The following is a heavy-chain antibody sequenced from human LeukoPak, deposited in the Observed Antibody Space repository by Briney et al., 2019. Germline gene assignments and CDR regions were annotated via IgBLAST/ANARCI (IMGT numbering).Heavy chain of an antibody. J-gene: IGHJ4*02. V-gene: IGHV4-34*01. D-gene: IGHD7-27*01. CDR3: ARAHYLGILVPIDY. CDR1: GGSFSGYY. Sequence: PSETLSLTRAVYGGSFSGYYWSWIRQPPGKGLEWIGEINHSGSTNYNPSLKSRVTISVDTSKNQFSLKLSSVTAADTAVYYCARAHYLGILVPIDYWGQGTLVTVSS. CDR2: INHSGST.